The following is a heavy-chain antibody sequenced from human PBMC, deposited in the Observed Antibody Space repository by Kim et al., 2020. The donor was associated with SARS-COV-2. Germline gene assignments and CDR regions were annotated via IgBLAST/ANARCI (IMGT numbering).Heavy chain of an antibody. D-gene: IGHD2-21*02. CDR2: INHSGST. V-gene: IGHV4-34*01. Sequence: SETLSLTCAVYGGSFSGYYWSWIRQPPGKGLEWIGEINHSGSTNYNPSLKSRVTISVDTSKNQFSLKLSSVTAADTAVYYCARVHIVVVTATDNWFDPWG. J-gene: IGHJ5*02. CDR3: ARVHIVVVTATDNWFDP. CDR1: GGSFSGYY.